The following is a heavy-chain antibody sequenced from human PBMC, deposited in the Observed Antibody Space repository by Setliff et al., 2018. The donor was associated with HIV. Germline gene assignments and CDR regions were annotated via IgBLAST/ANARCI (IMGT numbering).Heavy chain of an antibody. J-gene: IGHJ4*02. CDR1: GFTFDDYG. CDR2: INWNGGST. CDR3: ARSASSSGSYYFDY. D-gene: IGHD6-19*01. Sequence: GESLKISCAASGFTFDDYGMSWVRQAPGKGLEWVSGINWNGGSTGYADSVKGRFTISRDNAKNSLYLQMNSLRAEDTALYYCARSASSSGSYYFDYWGQGTLVTVSS. V-gene: IGHV3-20*04.